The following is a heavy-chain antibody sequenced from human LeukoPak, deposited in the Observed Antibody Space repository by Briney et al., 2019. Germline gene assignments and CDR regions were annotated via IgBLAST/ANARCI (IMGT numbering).Heavy chain of an antibody. CDR1: GFIFSSYG. J-gene: IGHJ5*02. CDR2: IWYDGSKT. Sequence: GGSLRLSCAASGFIFSSYGMHWVRQAPGKGLEWVAVIWYDGSKTYYADSVQGRFTVSRDNSKNTLYLQMSSLRDDDTAVYYCASPSTPRDHVVDIVPATSAGLEAWGQGTLVTVSS. D-gene: IGHD5-12*01. V-gene: IGHV3-33*01. CDR3: ASPSTPRDHVVDIVPATSAGLEA.